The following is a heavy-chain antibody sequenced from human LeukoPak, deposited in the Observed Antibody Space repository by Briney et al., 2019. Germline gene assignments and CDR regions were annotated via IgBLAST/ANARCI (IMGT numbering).Heavy chain of an antibody. V-gene: IGHV3-30*02. D-gene: IGHD2-15*01. Sequence: GGSLRLSCAASGFTVSSNYMSWVRQAPGKGLDWVAFIRYDGSNKYYADSVKGRFTISRDNAKNSLYLQINSLRVGDTAVYFCARVGAATFYWYYMDVWGKGTTVTVSS. CDR1: GFTVSSNY. CDR2: IRYDGSNK. CDR3: ARVGAATFYWYYMDV. J-gene: IGHJ6*03.